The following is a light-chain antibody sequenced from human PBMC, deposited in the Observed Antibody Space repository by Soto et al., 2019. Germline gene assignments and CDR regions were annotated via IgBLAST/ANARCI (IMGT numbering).Light chain of an antibody. V-gene: IGKV3-20*01. Sequence: EIVLTQSPDSLSLSPGDRATLSCRASQGVGGHLAWYQRKPGQAPRLLVYGASNRATGIPDRFSGGGSGTDFTLTITRLEPEDSALYYCQKYETSPYTFGQGTKLEIK. CDR1: QGVGGH. CDR3: QKYETSPYT. CDR2: GAS. J-gene: IGKJ2*01.